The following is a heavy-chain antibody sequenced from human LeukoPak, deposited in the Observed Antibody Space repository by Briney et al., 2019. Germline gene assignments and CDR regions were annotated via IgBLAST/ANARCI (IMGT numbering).Heavy chain of an antibody. CDR2: IKPNSGGT. CDR1: GYTFTGYY. V-gene: IGHV1-2*02. J-gene: IGHJ4*02. D-gene: IGHD2-15*01. CDR3: ARDLPPYCSGGRCYEDY. Sequence: ASVKVSCKASGYTFTGYYMHWVRQAPGQGLEWMGWIKPNSGGTNYAQKFQGRVTMTRDTSISTAYMELSRLRSDDTAVYYCARDLPPYCSGGRCYEDYWGQGTLVTVSP.